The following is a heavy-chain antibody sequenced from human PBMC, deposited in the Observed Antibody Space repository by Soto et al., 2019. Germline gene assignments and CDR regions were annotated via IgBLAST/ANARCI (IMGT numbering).Heavy chain of an antibody. CDR2: ISWNSGSI. V-gene: IGHV3-9*01. CDR3: AKGGQLLTEGGGY. CDR1: GFTFDDYA. D-gene: IGHD2-2*01. Sequence: EVQLVESGGGLVQPGRSLRLSCAASGFTFDDYAMHWVRQAPGKGLEWVSGISWNSGSIGYADSVKGRFTISRDNAKNSMYVQMSSLRAEDTALYYCAKGGQLLTEGGGYWGQGTLVTVSS. J-gene: IGHJ4*02.